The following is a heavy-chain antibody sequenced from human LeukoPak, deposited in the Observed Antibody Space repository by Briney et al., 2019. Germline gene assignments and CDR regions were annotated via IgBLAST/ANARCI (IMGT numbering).Heavy chain of an antibody. V-gene: IGHV4-61*02. CDR2: FYTSANT. J-gene: IGHJ4*02. CDR3: ARGDYYDSNVYYYDY. Sequence: TSETLSLTCTVSGGSISSGFYYWSWIRQPAGKGLEWIGRFYTSANTNYNPSLKSRVTISVDTSKNQFSLKLSSVTAADTAVYCCARGDYYDSNVYYYDYWGQGTLVTVSS. CDR1: GGSISSGFYY. D-gene: IGHD3-22*01.